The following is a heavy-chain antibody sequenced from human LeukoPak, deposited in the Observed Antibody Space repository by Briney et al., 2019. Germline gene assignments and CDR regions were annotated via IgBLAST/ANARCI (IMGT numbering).Heavy chain of an antibody. V-gene: IGHV3-13*04. CDR3: AKDMGRYSGSYYDY. CDR2: IGTAGDT. D-gene: IGHD1-26*01. J-gene: IGHJ4*02. CDR1: GFTFSSFD. Sequence: GGSLRLSCAASGFTFSSFDMHWVGQATGKGLEWVSAIGTAGDTYYPGSVKGRFTISRENAKNSLYLQMNSLRAEDTAVYYCAKDMGRYSGSYYDYWGQGTLVTVSS.